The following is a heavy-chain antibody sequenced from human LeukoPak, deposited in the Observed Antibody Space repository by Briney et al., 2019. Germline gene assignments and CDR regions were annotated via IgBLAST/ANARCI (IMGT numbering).Heavy chain of an antibody. Sequence: SETLSLTCTVSGGSISSYYWSWIRQPPGKGREWIGEINHSGSTNYNPSLKSRATISVDTSKNQFSLKLSSVTAADTAVYYCARLVGATSGFMRYYYMDVWGKGTTVTISS. CDR1: GGSISSYY. V-gene: IGHV4-34*01. CDR3: ARLVGATSGFMRYYYMDV. J-gene: IGHJ6*03. CDR2: INHSGST. D-gene: IGHD1-26*01.